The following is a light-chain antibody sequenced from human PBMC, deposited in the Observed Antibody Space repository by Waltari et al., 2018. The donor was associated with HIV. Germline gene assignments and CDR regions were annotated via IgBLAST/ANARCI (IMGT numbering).Light chain of an antibody. CDR1: SSDVGSYNL. J-gene: IGLJ2*01. CDR3: CSYAGSRGVV. Sequence: QSALTQPASVSGSPGQSITISYTGTSSDVGSYNLVSWYQHHPHKAPQVVIYEVTKRPSGVAHRVAGAKSGNTASLTISGLQAEDESDYYCCSYAGSRGVVFGGGTKLTVL. CDR2: EVT. V-gene: IGLV2-23*02.